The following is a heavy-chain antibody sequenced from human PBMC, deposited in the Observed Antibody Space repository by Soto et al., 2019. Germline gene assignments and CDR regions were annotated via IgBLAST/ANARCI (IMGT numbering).Heavy chain of an antibody. V-gene: IGHV4-59*08. CDR2: IYYSGST. Sequence: SETLSLTCTVSGGSISSDYWSWIRQPPGMGLEWIGNIYYSGSTNYNPSLKSRVTISVDTSKNQFSLKLNSMTAADTAVYYCARHNYGSGSTYFDYWGQGTLVTVSS. J-gene: IGHJ4*02. CDR3: ARHNYGSGSTYFDY. CDR1: GGSISSDY. D-gene: IGHD3-10*01.